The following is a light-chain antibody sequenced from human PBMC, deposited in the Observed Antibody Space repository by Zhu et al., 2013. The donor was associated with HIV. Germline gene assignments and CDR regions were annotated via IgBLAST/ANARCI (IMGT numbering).Light chain of an antibody. Sequence: QSALTQPASVSGSPGQSITISCTVTSSDGNTYDYVSWYQHHPGKAPKLIIYQVNYRPSGVSNRFSGSKSGNTASLTISGLQTEDEADYFCSSYTSNTTLVVFGGGTKLTVL. CDR1: SSDGNTYDY. J-gene: IGLJ3*02. CDR3: SSYTSNTTLVV. V-gene: IGLV2-14*01. CDR2: QVN.